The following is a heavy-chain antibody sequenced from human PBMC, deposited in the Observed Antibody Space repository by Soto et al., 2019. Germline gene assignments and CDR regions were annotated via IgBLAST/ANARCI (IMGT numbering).Heavy chain of an antibody. Sequence: QVRLQESGPGLVKPSETLSLTYTVSGGSISSYYWSWIRQPPGRGLEWIGDIYYSGNTNSNPSLKSRVTLSVATSRSQFSLELKCVTAADTAVYYCARALSYHDVLTGRGWVFYFDYWGQGALVTVSS. D-gene: IGHD3-9*01. CDR2: IYYSGNT. CDR3: ARALSYHDVLTGRGWVFYFDY. V-gene: IGHV4-59*01. CDR1: GGSISSYY. J-gene: IGHJ4*02.